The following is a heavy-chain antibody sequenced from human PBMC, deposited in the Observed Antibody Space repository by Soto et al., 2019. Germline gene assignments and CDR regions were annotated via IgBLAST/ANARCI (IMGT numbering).Heavy chain of an antibody. V-gene: IGHV3-33*01. CDR3: SRAPRGGYFYFDI. J-gene: IGHJ3*02. CDR2: IWSDGNNR. D-gene: IGHD5-12*01. CDR1: GFMFSNHG. Sequence: PGGSLRLSCAASGFMFSNHGMHWVRQAPGKGLEWVAVIWSDGNNRYYADSVKGRFTISRDNSKNTLYLQMNSLRAEDTAVYYCSRAPRGGYFYFDILGQGTMVTVS.